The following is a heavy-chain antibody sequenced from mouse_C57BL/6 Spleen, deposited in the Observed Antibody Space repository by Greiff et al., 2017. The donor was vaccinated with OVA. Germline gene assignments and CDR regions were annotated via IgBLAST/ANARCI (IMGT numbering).Heavy chain of an antibody. Sequence: QVQLQQPGAELVKPGASVKLSCKASGYTFTSYWMHWVKQRPGQGLEWIGMIHPNSGSTNYNEKFKSKATLTVDKSSSTAYMQLSSLTSEDSAVYYCARGIYYGNPSYAMDYWGQGTSVTVSS. CDR1: GYTFTSYW. D-gene: IGHD2-1*01. CDR3: ARGIYYGNPSYAMDY. J-gene: IGHJ4*01. V-gene: IGHV1-64*01. CDR2: IHPNSGST.